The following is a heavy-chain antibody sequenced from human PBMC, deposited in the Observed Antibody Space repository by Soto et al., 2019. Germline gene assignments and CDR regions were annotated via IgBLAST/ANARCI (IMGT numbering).Heavy chain of an antibody. CDR1: GFTFSSYG. CDR2: IWYDGSKK. V-gene: IGHV3-33*01. J-gene: IGHJ4*02. CDR3: ASRSPALDY. D-gene: IGHD2-2*01. Sequence: QVQLVESGGGVVQPGRSLRLSCAASGFTFSSYGIHWVRQAPGKGLEWVAVIWYDGSKKYYADFVKGRFTISRDNSKNTLYLQMNSLRADDTAVYYCASRSPALDYWGQGTLVTVSS.